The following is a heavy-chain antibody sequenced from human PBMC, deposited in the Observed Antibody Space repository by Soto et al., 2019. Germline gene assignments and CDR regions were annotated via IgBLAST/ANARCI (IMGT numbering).Heavy chain of an antibody. CDR3: ARVRVLRGYSYGGHNWFAL. J-gene: IGHJ5*02. D-gene: IGHD5-18*01. Sequence: SETLSLTCAVSGGSISSGGYSWSWIRQPPGKGLEWIGYIYHSGSTYYNPSLKSRVTISVDRSKNQFSLKLSSVTAADTAVYYCARVRVLRGYSYGGHNWFALWGQGTLVTVSS. CDR1: GGSISSGGYS. CDR2: IYHSGST. V-gene: IGHV4-30-2*01.